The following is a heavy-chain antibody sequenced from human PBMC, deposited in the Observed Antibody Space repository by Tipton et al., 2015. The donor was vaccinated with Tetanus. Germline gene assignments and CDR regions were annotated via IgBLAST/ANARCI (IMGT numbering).Heavy chain of an antibody. V-gene: IGHV4-38-2*01. CDR3: ARIRTTVGYFDF. CDR1: GYSISSGYY. CDR2: SYHSGNT. J-gene: IGHJ4*02. Sequence: TLSLTCAVSGYSISSGYYWGWIRQPPGKGLEWIGTSYHSGNTYYKPSLKSRVTISVDTAKNQYSLKLTSVTAADTAVYYCARIRTTVGYFDFGGQGPLVTVTS. D-gene: IGHD1-26*01.